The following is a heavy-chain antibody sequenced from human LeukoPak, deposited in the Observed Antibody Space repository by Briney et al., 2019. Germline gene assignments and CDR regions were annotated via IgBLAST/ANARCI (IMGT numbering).Heavy chain of an antibody. J-gene: IGHJ4*02. CDR3: ARGRITMVPNDY. D-gene: IGHD3-10*01. CDR1: GGTFSSYA. Sequence: ASAKVSCKASGGTFSSYAISWVRQAPGQGLEWMGGIIPIFGTANYAQKFQGRVTITADESTSTAYMELSSLRSEDTAVYYCARGRITMVPNDYWGQGTLVTVSS. V-gene: IGHV1-69*13. CDR2: IIPIFGTA.